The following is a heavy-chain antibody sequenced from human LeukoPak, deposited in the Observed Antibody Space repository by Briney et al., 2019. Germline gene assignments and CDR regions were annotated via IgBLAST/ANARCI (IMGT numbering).Heavy chain of an antibody. Sequence: SETLSLTCTVSGGSISSYYWSWIRQSPGKGLEWIGYIYYSGSTNYNPSLKSRVTMSVNTSKNQFSLKLSSVTAADTAVYYCARDCGGDCSPAYYYYYYMDVWGKGTTVTVSS. D-gene: IGHD2-21*01. CDR2: IYYSGST. CDR1: GGSISSYY. J-gene: IGHJ6*03. CDR3: ARDCGGDCSPAYYYYYYMDV. V-gene: IGHV4-59*01.